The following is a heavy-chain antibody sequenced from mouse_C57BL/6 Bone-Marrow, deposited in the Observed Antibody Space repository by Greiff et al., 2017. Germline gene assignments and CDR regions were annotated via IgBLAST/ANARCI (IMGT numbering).Heavy chain of an antibody. CDR1: GFNIKDYY. D-gene: IGHD1-2*01. V-gene: IGHV14-2*01. CDR3: ALVRRRAY. J-gene: IGHJ3*01. Sequence: VLLQQSGAELVKPGASVKLSCTASGFNIKDYYMPWVHQRTEQGLEWVGRIGPEGGDTKYAPKFQGRVTITADTASNTAYLQLSSLTSEDTAVYYCALVRRRAYWGQGTLVTVSA. CDR2: IGPEGGDT.